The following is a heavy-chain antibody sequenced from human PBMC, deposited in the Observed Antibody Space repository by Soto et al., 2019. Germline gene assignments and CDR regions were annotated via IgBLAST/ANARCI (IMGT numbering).Heavy chain of an antibody. CDR3: STLGEWSASVDF. J-gene: IGHJ4*02. CDR1: GFTFKNAW. CDR2: IKSKGDGGTT. D-gene: IGHD3-16*01. Sequence: GGSLRLSCTASGFTFKNAWMSWVRQAPGKGLEWVGRIKSKGDGGTTDYAAPVKGRFTISRDDSTTTVYLQMNSLKTEDTAIYYCSTLGEWSASVDFWGQGTLVTVSS. V-gene: IGHV3-15*01.